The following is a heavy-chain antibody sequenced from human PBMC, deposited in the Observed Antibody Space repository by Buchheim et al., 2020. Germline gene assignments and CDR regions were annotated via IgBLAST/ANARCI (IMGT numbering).Heavy chain of an antibody. V-gene: IGHV3-48*04. Sequence: EVQLVESGGGLVQPGGSLRLSCAASGFTFSSYWMNWVRQAPGKGLEWVSYISSSGSTIYYADSVKGRFTISRDNAKNSLYLQMNSLRAEDTAVYYCAREVRIQLWTWEVDYWGQGTL. J-gene: IGHJ4*02. D-gene: IGHD5-18*01. CDR3: AREVRIQLWTWEVDY. CDR1: GFTFSSYW. CDR2: ISSSGSTI.